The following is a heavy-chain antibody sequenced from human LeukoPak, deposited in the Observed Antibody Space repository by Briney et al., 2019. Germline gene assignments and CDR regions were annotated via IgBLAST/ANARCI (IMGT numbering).Heavy chain of an antibody. CDR3: AREGSSREVRDDDAFDI. CDR2: INHSGST. J-gene: IGHJ3*02. CDR1: GGSFSNYY. D-gene: IGHD6-13*01. V-gene: IGHV4-34*01. Sequence: PSETLSLTCAVYGGSFSNYYWSWIRQPPGKGLEWIGEINHSGSTNYNPSLKSRVTISVDTSKNQFSLKLSSMTAADTAVYYCAREGSSREVRDDDAFDIWGQGTMVTVSS.